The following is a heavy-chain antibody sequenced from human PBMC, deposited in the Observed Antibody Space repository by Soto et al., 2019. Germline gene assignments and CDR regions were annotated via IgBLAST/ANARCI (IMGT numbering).Heavy chain of an antibody. CDR3: AREGCSGGSCYSAFDI. J-gene: IGHJ3*02. D-gene: IGHD2-15*01. CDR2: IYYSGST. V-gene: IGHV4-31*03. CDR1: GGSISSGGYY. Sequence: SEPLSVTXTVSGGSISSGGYYWSRIRPHPGKGLEWIGYIYYSGSTYYNPSLKSRVTISVDTSKNQFSLKLSSVTAADTAVYYCAREGCSGGSCYSAFDIWGQGTMVTVSS.